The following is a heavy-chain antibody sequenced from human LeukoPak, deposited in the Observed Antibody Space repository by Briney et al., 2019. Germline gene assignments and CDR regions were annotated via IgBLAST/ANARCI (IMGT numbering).Heavy chain of an antibody. Sequence: SETLSLTCTVSGGSISSSSYYWGWIRQPPGKGLEWIGSIYYSGSTYYNPSLRSRVTISVDTSKNQFSLKLSSVTAADTAVYDCATSPSQYYDFWSGYYNWFDPWGQGTLVTVSS. J-gene: IGHJ5*02. CDR3: ATSPSQYYDFWSGYYNWFDP. CDR2: IYYSGST. D-gene: IGHD3-3*01. V-gene: IGHV4-39*01. CDR1: GGSISSSSYY.